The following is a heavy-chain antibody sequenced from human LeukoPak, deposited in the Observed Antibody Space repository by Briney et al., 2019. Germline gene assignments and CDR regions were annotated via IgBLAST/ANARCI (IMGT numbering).Heavy chain of an antibody. Sequence: SQTLSLTCTVSGGSISSGSYYWRSLRQPAGTGPEWIGRIYTSGSTNYNPSLESRVTISVDTSKNQFSLKLSSVTAADTAVYYCARENWNYVTVDYWGQGTLVTVSS. CDR1: GGSISSGSYY. D-gene: IGHD1-7*01. CDR2: IYTSGST. CDR3: ARENWNYVTVDY. J-gene: IGHJ4*02. V-gene: IGHV4-61*02.